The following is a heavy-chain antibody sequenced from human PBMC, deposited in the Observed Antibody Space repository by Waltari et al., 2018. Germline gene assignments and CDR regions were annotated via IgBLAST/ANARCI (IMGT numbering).Heavy chain of an antibody. J-gene: IGHJ4*02. CDR1: W. D-gene: IGHD3-22*01. CDR3: ARVRSSGLYLDT. Sequence: WWGLDGPAPGKGVECIEQVLSSGRTNYKPSFASLVTISLDTATHQVALKMTSATAADTALYYCARVRSSGLYLDTWGQGILGTVSA. V-gene: IGHV4-4*02. CDR2: VLSSGRT.